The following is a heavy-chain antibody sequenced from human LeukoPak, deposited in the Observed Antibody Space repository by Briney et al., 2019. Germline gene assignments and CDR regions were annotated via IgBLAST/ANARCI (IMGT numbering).Heavy chain of an antibody. Sequence: SETLSLTCTVSGGSISSGGYYWSWIRQHPGKGLEWIGYMYYSGSTYYNPSLKSRVTISVDTSKNQFSLKLSSVTAADTAVYYCARFKAAGTTFVNWFDPWGQGTLVTVSS. CDR3: ARFKAAGTTFVNWFDP. D-gene: IGHD1-7*01. V-gene: IGHV4-31*03. CDR1: GGSISSGGYY. CDR2: MYYSGST. J-gene: IGHJ5*02.